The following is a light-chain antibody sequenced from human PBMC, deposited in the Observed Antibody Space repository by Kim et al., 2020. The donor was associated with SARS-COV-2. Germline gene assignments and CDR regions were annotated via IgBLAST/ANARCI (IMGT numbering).Light chain of an antibody. Sequence: SVSPEQTASIASTGDKWGDRNACWYQQKPGQSPVLVSYQGTTRPSGIPERFSGSNSGNTATLTISGTQDLDEADYYCRAWDSSSYVFGAGTKGTVL. J-gene: IGLJ1*01. CDR3: RAWDSSSYV. CDR2: QGT. CDR1: KWGDRN. V-gene: IGLV3-1*01.